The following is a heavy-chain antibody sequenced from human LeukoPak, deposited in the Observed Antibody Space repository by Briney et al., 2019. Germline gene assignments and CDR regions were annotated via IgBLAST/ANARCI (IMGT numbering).Heavy chain of an antibody. D-gene: IGHD3-22*01. CDR1: GGTFSSYA. CDR2: IIPIFGAA. CDR3: ARGHNSGYDMYYYDAYYYYYMNV. Sequence: SVKVSCKASGGTFSSYAISWVRQAPRQGLEWMGGIIPIFGAANYAQKFQGRVTITTDDSTSTAYMELSSLRSEDTAVYYCARGHNSGYDMYYYDAYYYYYMNVWGKGTTVTVSS. J-gene: IGHJ6*03. V-gene: IGHV1-69*05.